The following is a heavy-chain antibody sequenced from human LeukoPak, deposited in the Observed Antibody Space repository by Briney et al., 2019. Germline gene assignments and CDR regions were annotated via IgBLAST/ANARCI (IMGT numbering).Heavy chain of an antibody. CDR3: AREAQNYYDSSYYFDY. D-gene: IGHD3-22*01. V-gene: IGHV3-53*01. J-gene: IGHJ4*02. CDR2: IYSGGST. Sequence: GGSLRLSCAASGFTVSSNYMSWVRQAPGKGLEWVSVIYSGGSTYYADSVKGRFTISRDNSKNTLYLQMNSLRAEDTAVYYCAREAQNYYDSSYYFDYWGQGTLVTVSS. CDR1: GFTVSSNY.